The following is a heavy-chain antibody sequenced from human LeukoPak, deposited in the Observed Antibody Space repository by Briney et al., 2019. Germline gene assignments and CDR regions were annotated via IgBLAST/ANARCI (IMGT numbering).Heavy chain of an antibody. CDR2: IYTSGST. Sequence: SQTLSLTCTVSGGSISSGSYYWRWIRQPAGTGLEWLGRIYTSGSTNYNPSLKSRVTISVDTSKNQFSLKLSSVTAADTAVYYCARLGVVPAAISIDYWGQGTLVTVSS. CDR1: GGSISSGSYY. J-gene: IGHJ4*02. CDR3: ARLGVVPAAISIDY. D-gene: IGHD2-2*02. V-gene: IGHV4-61*02.